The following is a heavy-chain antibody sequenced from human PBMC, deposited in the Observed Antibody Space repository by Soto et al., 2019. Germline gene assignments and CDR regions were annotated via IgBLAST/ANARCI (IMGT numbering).Heavy chain of an antibody. V-gene: IGHV3-48*03. CDR2: ISSSGSTI. CDR3: ARDGGIQLWLSGGMDV. CDR1: GFTVSSDE. Sequence: LRLACAASGFTVSSDEMNWVRQAPGKGLEWVSYISSSGSTIYYADSVKGRFTISRDNAKNSLYLQMNSLRAEDKAVYYCARDGGIQLWLSGGMDVWGQGTTVTVSS. J-gene: IGHJ6*02. D-gene: IGHD5-18*01.